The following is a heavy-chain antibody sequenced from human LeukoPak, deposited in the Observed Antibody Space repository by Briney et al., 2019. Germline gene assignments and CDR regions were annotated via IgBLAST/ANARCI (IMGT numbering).Heavy chain of an antibody. D-gene: IGHD1-20*01. V-gene: IGHV3-21*01. Sequence: PGGSLRLSCAVSGFTFSSYTMNWVRQAPGKGLEWVSSISSSSRSIFYADSVRGRFTTSRDNAKNSLFLQMNSLRAEDTAVYYCARTHGTLTGTGFDYWGQGTLVTVSS. J-gene: IGHJ4*02. CDR1: GFTFSSYT. CDR3: ARTHGTLTGTGFDY. CDR2: ISSSSRSI.